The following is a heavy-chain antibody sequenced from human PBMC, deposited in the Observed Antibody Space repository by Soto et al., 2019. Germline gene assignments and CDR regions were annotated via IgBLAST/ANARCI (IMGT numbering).Heavy chain of an antibody. V-gene: IGHV3-23*01. CDR1: GSTFSSYA. D-gene: IGHD6-13*01. CDR2: ISGSGGST. J-gene: IGHJ6*02. Sequence: EVQLLESGGGLVQPGGSLRLSCAASGSTFSSYAMSWVRQAPGKGLEWVSAISGSGGSTYYADSVKGRFTISRDNSKNTLYLQMNSLRAEDTAVYYSAKDRSAATPGPSPQGDVWGQGTTVTVSS. CDR3: AKDRSAATPGPSPQGDV.